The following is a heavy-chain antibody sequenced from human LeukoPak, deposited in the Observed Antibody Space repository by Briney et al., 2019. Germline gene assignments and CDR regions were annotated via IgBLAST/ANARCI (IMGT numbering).Heavy chain of an antibody. Sequence: GGSLRLSCAASGLTFRRYGMHWVRQTPGKGLEWVAFIESDESIRQYADSVKGRFTISRDNAKNSLYLQMNSLRAEDTAVYYCAELGITMIGGVWGKGTTVTISS. CDR1: GLTFRRYG. CDR3: AELGITMIGGV. CDR2: IESDESIR. J-gene: IGHJ6*04. D-gene: IGHD3-10*02. V-gene: IGHV3-30*02.